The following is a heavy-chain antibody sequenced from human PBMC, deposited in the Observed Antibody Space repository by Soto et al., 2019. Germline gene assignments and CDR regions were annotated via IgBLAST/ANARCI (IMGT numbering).Heavy chain of an antibody. CDR3: ARLRITMVRGFIITGSYYYCYGLDV. Sequence: AVKVSCKASGGTFSSYAISWVRQAPGQGLEWMGGIIPIFGTANYAQKFQGRVPTTADESTTPDHIELSRLRSADTAVYYCARLRITMVRGFIITGSYYYCYGLDVWGQGTTVTVS. CDR2: IIPIFGTA. CDR1: GGTFSSYA. V-gene: IGHV1-69*13. J-gene: IGHJ6*02. D-gene: IGHD3-10*01.